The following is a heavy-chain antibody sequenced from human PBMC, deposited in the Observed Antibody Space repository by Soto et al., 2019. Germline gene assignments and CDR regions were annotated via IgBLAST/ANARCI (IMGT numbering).Heavy chain of an antibody. CDR1: GFTFDDYA. D-gene: IGHD3-3*01. CDR2: ISWNSGSI. V-gene: IGHV3-9*01. J-gene: IGHJ6*03. CDR3: GKGTVFGAPPPLYYMDV. Sequence: EVQLVESGGGLVQPGRSLRLSCAASGFTFDDYAMHWVRQAPGKGLEWVSGISWNSGSIGYADSVKGRFTISRDNAKNSLYLQRNSLRAEDTALYYCGKGTVFGAPPPLYYMDVWGKGTTVTVSS.